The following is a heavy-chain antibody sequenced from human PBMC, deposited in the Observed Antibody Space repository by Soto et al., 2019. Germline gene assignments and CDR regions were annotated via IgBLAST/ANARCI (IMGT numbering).Heavy chain of an antibody. CDR2: ISYDGSNK. Sequence: PGGSLRLSCAASGFTFSSYGMHWVRQAPGKGLEWVAVISYDGSNKYYADSVKGRFTISRDNSKNTLYLQMNSLRAEDTAVYYCAKVPLRWHWAEYFQHWGQGTLVTVSS. V-gene: IGHV3-30*18. CDR3: AKVPLRWHWAEYFQH. CDR1: GFTFSSYG. J-gene: IGHJ1*01. D-gene: IGHD2-15*01.